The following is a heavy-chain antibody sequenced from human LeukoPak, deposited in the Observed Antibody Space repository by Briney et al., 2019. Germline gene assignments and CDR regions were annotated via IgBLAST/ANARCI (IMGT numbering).Heavy chain of an antibody. CDR1: GYTFGQYS. CDR2: MNPNSGNT. Sequence: ASVKVSCKASGYTFGQYSISWVRQATGQGLEWMGWMNPNSGNTGYAQKFQGRVTITRNTSINTAYMELSSLRSEDTAVYYCARTVLLWFGESPNYYYYMDVWGKGTTVTVSS. V-gene: IGHV1-8*03. D-gene: IGHD3-10*01. CDR3: ARTVLLWFGESPNYYYYMDV. J-gene: IGHJ6*03.